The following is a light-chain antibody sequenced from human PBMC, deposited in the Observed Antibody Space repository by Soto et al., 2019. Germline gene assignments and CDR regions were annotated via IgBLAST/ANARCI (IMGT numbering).Light chain of an antibody. CDR2: HVT. CDR1: TSDVGGSNY. V-gene: IGLV2-14*03. Sequence: QSALTQPASVSRSPGQSITISCAGTTSDVGGSNYVSWYQQHPGKAPKLMIYHVTNRPSGVSDRFSGSKSGNTASLTISGLQAEDEADYYCSSYSSVSTYVFGTGTKLTVL. CDR3: SSYSSVSTYV. J-gene: IGLJ1*01.